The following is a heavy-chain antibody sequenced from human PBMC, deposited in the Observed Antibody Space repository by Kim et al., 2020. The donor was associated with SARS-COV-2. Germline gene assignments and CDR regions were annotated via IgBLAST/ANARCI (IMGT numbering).Heavy chain of an antibody. CDR2: MNPNSGNT. Sequence: ASVKVSCKASGYTFTSYDINWVRQATGQGLEWMGWMNPNSGNTGYAQKFQGRVTMTRNTSISTAYMELSSLRSEDTAVYYCARGITMVRGVIITWWFDPWGQGTLVTVSS. D-gene: IGHD3-10*01. J-gene: IGHJ5*02. V-gene: IGHV1-8*01. CDR3: ARGITMVRGVIITWWFDP. CDR1: GYTFTSYD.